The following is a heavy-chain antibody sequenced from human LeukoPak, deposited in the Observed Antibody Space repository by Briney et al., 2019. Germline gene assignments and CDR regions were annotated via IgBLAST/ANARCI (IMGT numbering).Heavy chain of an antibody. J-gene: IGHJ3*02. CDR2: ISYDGSNK. CDR1: GFAFSTYG. CDR3: AKALYYYGSGRGDAFDI. V-gene: IGHV3-30*18. Sequence: PGGSLRLSCAASGFAFSTYGMHWVRQAPGTGLEWVAVISYDGSNKYFADSVKGRFTISRDNSKNTLYLQVNSLRAEDTAMYYCAKALYYYGSGRGDAFDIWGQGTMVTVSS. D-gene: IGHD3-10*01.